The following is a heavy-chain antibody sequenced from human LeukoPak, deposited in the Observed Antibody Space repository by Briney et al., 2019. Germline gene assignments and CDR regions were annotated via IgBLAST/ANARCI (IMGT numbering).Heavy chain of an antibody. J-gene: IGHJ4*02. CDR3: ARGIWSRTVSSYYFDY. V-gene: IGHV1-3*01. D-gene: IGHD3-3*01. CDR1: GFTFTNYA. CDR2: INAGNGRT. Sequence: GASVKVSCKASGFTFTNYAMQWVRQAPGQRLEWMGWINAGNGRTRYSQRFQGRVTITRDTSATTVYMEVTSLRSEDTAVYYCARGIWSRTVSSYYFDYWGQGTLVTVSS.